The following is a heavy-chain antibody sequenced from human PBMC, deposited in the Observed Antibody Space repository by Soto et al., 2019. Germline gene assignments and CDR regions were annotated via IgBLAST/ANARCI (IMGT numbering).Heavy chain of an antibody. Sequence: QVQLQESGPGLVKPSQTLSLTCTVSGGSISSGGHYWSWLRQHPGKGLEWIGNIYYSGSTHYRPSLRSRVIMSVDTSKNEFSLKLSSVTAADTAVYYCARREVGPECAYFQDWGQGTLVTVSS. CDR3: ARREVGPECAYFQD. V-gene: IGHV4-31*03. CDR2: IYYSGST. J-gene: IGHJ1*01. CDR1: GGSISSGGHY. D-gene: IGHD1-26*01.